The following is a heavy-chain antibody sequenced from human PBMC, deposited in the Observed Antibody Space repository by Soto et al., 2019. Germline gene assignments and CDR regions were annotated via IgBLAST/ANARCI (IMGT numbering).Heavy chain of an antibody. V-gene: IGHV4-39*01. J-gene: IGHJ5*02. D-gene: IGHD3-3*01. CDR2: IYYSGST. CDR3: ARQDNTIFGVVISTHWFDP. Sequence: PSETLSLNCTVSGGSISSCSYYWGWIRQPPGKGLEWIGSIYYSGSTYYNPSLKSRVTISVDTSKNQFSLKLSSVTAADTAVYYCARQDNTIFGVVISTHWFDPWGQGTLVTVSS. CDR1: GGSISSCSYY.